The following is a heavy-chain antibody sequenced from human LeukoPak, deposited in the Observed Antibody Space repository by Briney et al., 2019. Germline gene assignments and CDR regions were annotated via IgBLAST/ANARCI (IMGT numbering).Heavy chain of an antibody. Sequence: GGSLRLSCAASGFTFSSYWMSWVRQAPGKGLEWVASIKQDGSEKYYVDSVKGRFTISRDNAKNSLYLQMDSLRADDTAVYYCARESIGRYFDVRGRGTLVTVSS. D-gene: IGHD2/OR15-2a*01. CDR1: GFTFSSYW. J-gene: IGHJ2*01. V-gene: IGHV3-7*01. CDR2: IKQDGSEK. CDR3: ARESIGRYFDV.